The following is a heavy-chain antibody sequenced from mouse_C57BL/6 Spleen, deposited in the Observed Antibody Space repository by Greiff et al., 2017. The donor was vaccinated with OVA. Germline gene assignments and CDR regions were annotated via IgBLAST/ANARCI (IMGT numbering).Heavy chain of an antibody. Sequence: QVQLQQSGAELVMPGASVKLSCKASGYAFTSYWMHWVKQRPGQGLEWIGEIDPSDSYTNYNQKFKGKSTLTVDKSSSTAYMQLSSLTSEDSAVYYCARDEVTTRFAYWGQGTLVTVSA. CDR3: ARDEVTTRFAY. V-gene: IGHV1-69*01. CDR1: GYAFTSYW. J-gene: IGHJ3*01. CDR2: IDPSDSYT. D-gene: IGHD2-2*01.